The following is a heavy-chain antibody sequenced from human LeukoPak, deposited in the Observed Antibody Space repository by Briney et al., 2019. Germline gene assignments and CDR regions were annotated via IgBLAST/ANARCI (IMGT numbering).Heavy chain of an antibody. V-gene: IGHV3-23*01. CDR2: ISSTGGST. D-gene: IGHD5-18*01. Sequence: GGSLRLSCAASGFTFSSYAMSWVRQAPGKGLEWVSSISSTGGSTYYADSVKGRFTVSRDNSKNTLYLQMNSLRADDTALYYCARGGGSYGYIVPFDYWGQGTLVTVSS. CDR3: ARGGGSYGYIVPFDY. CDR1: GFTFSSYA. J-gene: IGHJ4*02.